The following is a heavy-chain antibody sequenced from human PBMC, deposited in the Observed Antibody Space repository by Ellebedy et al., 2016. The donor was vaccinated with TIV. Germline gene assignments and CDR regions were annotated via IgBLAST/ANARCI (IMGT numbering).Heavy chain of an antibody. V-gene: IGHV1-46*01. CDR3: ARAPTMYSSSSFFDY. CDR2: INPSGGST. J-gene: IGHJ4*02. CDR1: GYTFTSYY. D-gene: IGHD6-6*01. Sequence: ASVKVSCKASGYTFTSYYVHWVRQAPGQGLEWMGIINPSGGSTSYAQKFQGRVTMTRDTSTSTVYMELSSLRSEDTAVYYCARAPTMYSSSSFFDYWGQGTLVTVSS.